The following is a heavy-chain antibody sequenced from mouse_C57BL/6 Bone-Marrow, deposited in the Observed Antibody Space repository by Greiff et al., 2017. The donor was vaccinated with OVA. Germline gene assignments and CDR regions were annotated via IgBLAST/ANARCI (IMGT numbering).Heavy chain of an antibody. CDR3: ARFITTVDAMDY. CDR2: IYPRSGNT. D-gene: IGHD1-1*01. CDR1: GYTFTSYG. V-gene: IGHV1-81*01. J-gene: IGHJ4*01. Sequence: QVQLQQSGAELARPGASVKLSCKASGYTFTSYGISWVKQRTGQGLEWIGEIYPRSGNTYYNEKFKGKATLTADKSSSTAYMELRSLTSEDSAVHFCARFITTVDAMDYWGQGTSVTVSS.